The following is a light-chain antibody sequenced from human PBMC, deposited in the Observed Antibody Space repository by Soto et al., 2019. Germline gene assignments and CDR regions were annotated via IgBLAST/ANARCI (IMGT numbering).Light chain of an antibody. CDR3: QQYNIWPLVT. J-gene: IGKJ1*01. CDR1: ESVTSS. Sequence: EIVMTQSPATLSVSPGDRATLSCRASESVTSSLAWYQQKPGQPPRLLIYAASTRATDVPARFSGGGSETEFTLTISSLQSEEFAVYFCQQYNIWPLVTFGQGTKVDIK. CDR2: AAS. V-gene: IGKV3-15*01.